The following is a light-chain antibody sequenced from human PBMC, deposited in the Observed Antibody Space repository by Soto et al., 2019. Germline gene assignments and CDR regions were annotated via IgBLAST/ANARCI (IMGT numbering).Light chain of an antibody. Sequence: QSVLTQPPSASGSPGQSVTISCTGTSSDVGGYNYVSWYQQHPGKAPKLMIYEVTNRPSGVSNRFSGSKSANTASLTISGLQAEDAAAYYCSSYTTSSIWLFGGGTQLTVL. CDR1: SSDVGGYNY. CDR3: SSYTTSSIWL. J-gene: IGLJ3*02. V-gene: IGLV2-14*01. CDR2: EVT.